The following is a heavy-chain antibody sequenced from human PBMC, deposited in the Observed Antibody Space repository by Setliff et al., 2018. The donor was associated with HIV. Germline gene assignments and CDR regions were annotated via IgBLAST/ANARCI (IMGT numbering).Heavy chain of an antibody. D-gene: IGHD2-15*01. CDR3: AKRATATAPFDY. Sequence: GGSLRLSCAASGFTFSSYGMHWVRQAPGKGLEWVAFIPYDGSYKYYAGSVKGRFTISRDNSRTTMYLQMNSLRAEDTAVYYCAKRATATAPFDYWGQGTLVTVSS. V-gene: IGHV3-30*02. CDR1: GFTFSSYG. J-gene: IGHJ4*02. CDR2: IPYDGSYK.